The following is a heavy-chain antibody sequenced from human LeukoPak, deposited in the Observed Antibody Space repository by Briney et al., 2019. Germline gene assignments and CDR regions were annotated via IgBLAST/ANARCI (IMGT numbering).Heavy chain of an antibody. CDR1: GGSISSYY. Sequence: SETLSLTCTVSGGSISSYYWSWIRQPPGKGLEWIGYIYYSGSTNYNPSLQSRVTISVDTSKNQFSLKLSSVTAADTAVYSCARFSASSGYHNAFDIWGQGTMVTVSS. D-gene: IGHD3-22*01. CDR3: ARFSASSGYHNAFDI. CDR2: IYYSGST. J-gene: IGHJ3*02. V-gene: IGHV4-59*01.